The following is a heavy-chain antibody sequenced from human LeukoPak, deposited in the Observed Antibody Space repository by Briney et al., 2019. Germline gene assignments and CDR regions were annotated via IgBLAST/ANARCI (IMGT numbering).Heavy chain of an antibody. J-gene: IGHJ3*02. CDR1: GGSFSGYY. Sequence: SETLSLTCAVYGGSFSGYYWSWIRQPPGKGLEWIGEINHSGNTNYNPSLKSRVTISVDTSKNQFSLKLSSVTAADTAVYYCARPTYGDYVYGDAFDIWGQGTMVTVSS. CDR3: ARPTYGDYVYGDAFDI. D-gene: IGHD4-17*01. CDR2: INHSGNT. V-gene: IGHV4-34*01.